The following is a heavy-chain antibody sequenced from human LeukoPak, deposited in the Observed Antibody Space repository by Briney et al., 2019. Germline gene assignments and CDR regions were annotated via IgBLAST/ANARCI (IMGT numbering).Heavy chain of an antibody. CDR3: ARGSGWYINWFDP. J-gene: IGHJ5*02. Sequence: LVEVSCKASGGTFSSYAISWVRQAPGQGLEWMGGIIPIFGTANYAQKFQGRVTITADESTSTAYLELSSLRSEDTAVYYCARGSGWYINWFDPWGQGTLVTVSS. CDR2: IIPIFGTA. CDR1: GGTFSSYA. D-gene: IGHD6-19*01. V-gene: IGHV1-69*13.